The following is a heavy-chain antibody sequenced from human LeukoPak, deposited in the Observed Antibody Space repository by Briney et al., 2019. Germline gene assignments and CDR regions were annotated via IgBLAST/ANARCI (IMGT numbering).Heavy chain of an antibody. CDR1: GYTFTSYY. D-gene: IGHD3-22*01. V-gene: IGHV1-46*01. CDR2: INPSGGST. Sequence: ASVKVSCKASGYTFTSYYMHWVRQAPGQGLEWMGIINPSGGSTSYAQKFQGRVTMTRDTSTSTVYMELSSLRSEDTAVYYCASPSYGSSDPDAFDIWGQGTMVTVSS. CDR3: ASPSYGSSDPDAFDI. J-gene: IGHJ3*02.